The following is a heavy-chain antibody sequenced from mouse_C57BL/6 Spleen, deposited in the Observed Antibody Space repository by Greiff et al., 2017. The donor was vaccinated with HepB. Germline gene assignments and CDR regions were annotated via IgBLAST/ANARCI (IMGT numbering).Heavy chain of an antibody. CDR3: ARSNLLYYYGSSYPFDY. CDR2: IDPSDSET. Sequence: QVQLQQPGAELVRPGSSVKLSCKASGYTFTSYWMHWVKQRPIQGLEWIGNIDPSDSETHYNQKFKDKATLTVDKSSSTAYMQLSSLTSEDSAVYYCARSNLLYYYGSSYPFDYWGQGTTLTVSS. D-gene: IGHD1-1*01. V-gene: IGHV1-52*01. J-gene: IGHJ2*01. CDR1: GYTFTSYW.